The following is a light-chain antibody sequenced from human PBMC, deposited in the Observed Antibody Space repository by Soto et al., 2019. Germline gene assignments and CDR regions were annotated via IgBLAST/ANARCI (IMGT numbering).Light chain of an antibody. CDR1: QSISSW. Sequence: TQSSSTLSAYVCDRVIIICQASQSISSWLAWYQQKPGKAPKLLIYDASSLERGVPSRFSGSGSGTEFTLTISSLQPDDFATYYCQQYNSWTFAQGTKVAIK. CDR3: QQYNSWT. J-gene: IGKJ1*01. CDR2: DAS. V-gene: IGKV1-5*02.